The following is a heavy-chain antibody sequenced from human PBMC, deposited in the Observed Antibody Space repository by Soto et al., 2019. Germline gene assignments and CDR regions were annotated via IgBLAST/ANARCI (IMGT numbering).Heavy chain of an antibody. CDR2: IKSKTDGGTT. CDR3: TTDETQIPNYFDY. CDR1: GFTFSNAW. J-gene: IGHJ4*02. Sequence: GGSLRLSCAASGFTFSNAWMNWVRQAPGKGLEWVGRIKSKTDGGTTDYAAPVKGRFTISRDDSKNTLYLQMNSLKTEDTAVYYCTTDETQIPNYFDYWGQGTLVTVSS. V-gene: IGHV3-15*07.